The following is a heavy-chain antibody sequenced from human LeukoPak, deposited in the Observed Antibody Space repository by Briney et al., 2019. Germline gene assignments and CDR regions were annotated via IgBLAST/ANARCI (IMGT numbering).Heavy chain of an antibody. D-gene: IGHD1-26*01. Sequence: GGSLRLSCAASGFTFSSYSMNWVRQAPGKGLEWVSYISSSGSTIYYADSVKGRFTISRDNAKNSLYLQMNSLRAEDTAVYYCARFGGELLLRRDDAFDIWGQGTMVTVSS. J-gene: IGHJ3*02. V-gene: IGHV3-48*04. CDR2: ISSSGSTI. CDR3: ARFGGELLLRRDDAFDI. CDR1: GFTFSSYS.